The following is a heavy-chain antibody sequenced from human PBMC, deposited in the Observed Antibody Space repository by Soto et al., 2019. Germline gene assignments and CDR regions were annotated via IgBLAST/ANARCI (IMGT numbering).Heavy chain of an antibody. CDR2: IIPILGIA. CDR3: ARVYGDIYGDYVFDY. CDR1: GGTFSSYT. D-gene: IGHD4-17*01. J-gene: IGHJ4*02. Sequence: ASVKVSCKASGGTFSSYTISWVRQAPGQGLEWMGRIIPILGIANYAQKFQGRVTITADKSTSTAYMELSSLRSEDTAVYYCARVYGDIYGDYVFDYWGQGTLVTVSS. V-gene: IGHV1-69*02.